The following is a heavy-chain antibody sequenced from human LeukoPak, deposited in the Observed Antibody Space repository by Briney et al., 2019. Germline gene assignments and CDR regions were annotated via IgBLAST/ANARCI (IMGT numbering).Heavy chain of an antibody. CDR1: GFTFSSYP. CDR3: ARGSPSGAFDF. J-gene: IGHJ4*02. V-gene: IGHV3-64*01. CDR2: INSNGGST. Sequence: GGSLRLSCAASGFTFSSYPMHWVRQAPGKGLEYVSAINSNGGSTSYANSVKGRFTISRDNSKNTLYLQIGSLRAEDMVVYYCARGSPSGAFDFRGQGALVTVSS. D-gene: IGHD7-27*01.